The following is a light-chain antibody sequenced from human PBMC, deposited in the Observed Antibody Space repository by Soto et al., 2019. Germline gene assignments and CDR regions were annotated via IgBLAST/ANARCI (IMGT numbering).Light chain of an antibody. CDR3: QQYNSYSPWT. V-gene: IGKV1-5*03. J-gene: IGKJ1*01. CDR1: QSLSSW. Sequence: DIQMTQSPSTLSASVGDRVTITCRASQSLSSWVAWYQQKAGKAPKLLIYKASSLESGVPSRFSGSGSGTEFTLTISSLQPDDFATYYCQQYNSYSPWTFGQGTKVEIK. CDR2: KAS.